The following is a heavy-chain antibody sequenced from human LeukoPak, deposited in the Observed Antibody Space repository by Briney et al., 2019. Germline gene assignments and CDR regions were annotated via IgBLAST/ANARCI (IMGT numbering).Heavy chain of an antibody. D-gene: IGHD3-9*01. Sequence: SETLSLTCTVSGGSVSSTEFYWGWIRQPPGKGLQWIGNIYYTESTYYNPSLNSRVTMSVDTSQNQISQKMTSVTAAATAVYYCARLGKGRYFDNTFDYWGEGTLLSVSS. V-gene: IGHV4-39*01. CDR3: ARLGKGRYFDNTFDY. CDR1: GGSVSSTEFY. J-gene: IGHJ4*02. CDR2: IYYTEST.